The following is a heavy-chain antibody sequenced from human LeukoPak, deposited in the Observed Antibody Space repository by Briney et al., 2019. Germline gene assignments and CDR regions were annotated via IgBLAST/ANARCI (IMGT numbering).Heavy chain of an antibody. D-gene: IGHD6-13*01. Sequence: GGSLRLSCAASGFTFSSYWMNWVRQAPGKGLVWVSRIASDGSSTTYADSVKGRFTISRDSSKNTLYLQMNSLRVEDTAVYYCARVPGYSWGQGTLVTVSS. V-gene: IGHV3-74*01. CDR3: ARVPGYS. CDR2: IASDGSST. CDR1: GFTFSSYW. J-gene: IGHJ4*02.